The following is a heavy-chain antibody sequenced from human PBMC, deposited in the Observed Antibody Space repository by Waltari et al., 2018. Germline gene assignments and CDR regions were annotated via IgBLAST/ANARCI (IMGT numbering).Heavy chain of an antibody. J-gene: IGHJ4*02. Sequence: QVQLVESGGGVVQPGRSLRLSCAASGFTFSNDGIHWVRQAPGKGLEWVAVIWYDGSNKYYADSVKGRFTISRDNSKNTLYLQMNSLRAEDTAMYYCAKERTGGFDYWGQGTLVTVSS. CDR3: AKERTGGFDY. CDR1: GFTFSNDG. CDR2: IWYDGSNK. V-gene: IGHV3-30*18. D-gene: IGHD3-10*01.